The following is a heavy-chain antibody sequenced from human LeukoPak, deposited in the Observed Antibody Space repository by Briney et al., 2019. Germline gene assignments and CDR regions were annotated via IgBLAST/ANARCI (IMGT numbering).Heavy chain of an antibody. CDR1: GFAFNTKL. V-gene: IGHV3-53*01. CDR2: IYSGGLP. D-gene: IGHD7-27*01. CDR3: SRDEVATGGGLES. J-gene: IGHJ4*02. Sequence: GGSLRLSCAASGFAFNTKLMHWVRQAPGKGLEWVSVIYSGGLPYFSDPVEGRFTISRDNFQNPVYLYIKKLKTGATALYYWSRDEVATGGGLESWGQGALVIVSS.